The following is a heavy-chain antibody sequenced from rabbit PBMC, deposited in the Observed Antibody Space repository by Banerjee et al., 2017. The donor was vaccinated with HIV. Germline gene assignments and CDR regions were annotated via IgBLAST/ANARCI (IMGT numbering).Heavy chain of an antibody. V-gene: IGHV1S45*01. CDR2: INTISGDT. CDR3: GRDRDGDAGYGSLAL. CDR1: GFDFSRDA. J-gene: IGHJ4*01. D-gene: IGHD6-1*01. Sequence: QEQVEESGGGLVQPEGSLTLTCKASGFDFSRDAMCWVRQAPGKGLEWIGCINTISGDTVYATWAKGRFTISKASWTTVTLQMTSLTAADTASYFCGRDRDGDAGYGSLALWGPGTLVTVS.